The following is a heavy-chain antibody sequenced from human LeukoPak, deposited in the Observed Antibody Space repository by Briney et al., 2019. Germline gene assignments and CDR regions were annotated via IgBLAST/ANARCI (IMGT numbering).Heavy chain of an antibody. D-gene: IGHD1-26*01. V-gene: IGHV3-11*01. CDR3: ARGPRCLNPLVSWGWFDP. CDR1: GFTFSDYY. CDR2: ISSSGSTI. J-gene: IGHJ5*02. Sequence: PGGSLRLSCAASGFTFSDYYMSWIRQAPGKGLEWVSYISSSGSTIYYADSVKGRFTISRDNAKNSLYLQMNSLRAEDTAVYYCARGPRCLNPLVSWGWFDPWGQGTLVTVSS.